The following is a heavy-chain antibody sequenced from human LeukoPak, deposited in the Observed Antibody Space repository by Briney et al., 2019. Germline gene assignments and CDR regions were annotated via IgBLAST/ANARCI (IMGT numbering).Heavy chain of an antibody. CDR2: INQDGSEK. J-gene: IGHJ4*02. V-gene: IGHV3-7*01. D-gene: IGHD5-24*01. CDR1: DFPFSAYR. CDR3: ARAQSADGYNSGY. Sequence: GGSLRLSCIASDFPFSAYRMNWVRQAPGKGLECVATINQDGSEKYYVDSVKGRFTISRDNAKNSLYLQMNSLRAEDTAVYYCARAQSADGYNSGYWGQGTVVTVSS.